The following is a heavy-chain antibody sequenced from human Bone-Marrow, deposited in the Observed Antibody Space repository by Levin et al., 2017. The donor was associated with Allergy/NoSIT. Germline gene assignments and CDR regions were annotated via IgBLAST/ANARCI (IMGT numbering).Heavy chain of an antibody. V-gene: IGHV1-18*01. D-gene: IGHD5-12*01. J-gene: IGHJ6*02. CDR1: GYTFTSYG. Sequence: ASVKVSCKASGYTFTSYGISWVRQAPGQGLEWMGWISAYNGNTNYAQKLQGRVTMTTDTSTSTAYMELRSLRSDDTAVYYCARVHSGYDGPYDYYGMDVWGQGTTVTVSS. CDR2: ISAYNGNT. CDR3: ARVHSGYDGPYDYYGMDV.